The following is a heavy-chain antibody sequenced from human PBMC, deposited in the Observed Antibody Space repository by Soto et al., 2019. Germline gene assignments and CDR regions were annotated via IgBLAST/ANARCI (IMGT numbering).Heavy chain of an antibody. CDR3: VRGGKFYQQETYYFDY. J-gene: IGHJ4*02. Sequence: QLQLLQSGPGLVRPSETLSLTCSVSGGSITSDGCYWGWIRQSPGKGLQWIGSIYYTGSTYYYPSLASRATVSVDTSKNQFSLSLTSVTAADAAVYYCVRGGKFYQQETYYFDYWGQGTLVAVSS. CDR1: GGSITSDGCY. D-gene: IGHD3-16*01. V-gene: IGHV4-39*01. CDR2: IYYTGST.